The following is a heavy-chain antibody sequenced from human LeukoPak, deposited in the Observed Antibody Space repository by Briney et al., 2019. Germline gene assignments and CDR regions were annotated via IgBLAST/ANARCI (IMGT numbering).Heavy chain of an antibody. CDR3: ARKIRGYSDY. V-gene: IGHV1-69*06. Sequence: AASVKVSCKASGGTFSSYAISWVRQAPGQGLEWMGGIIPIFGTANYAQKFQGRVTITADKSTSTAYMELSSLRSEDTAVYYCARKIRGYSDYWGQGTLVTVSS. CDR1: GGTFSSYA. J-gene: IGHJ4*02. D-gene: IGHD5-18*01. CDR2: IIPIFGTA.